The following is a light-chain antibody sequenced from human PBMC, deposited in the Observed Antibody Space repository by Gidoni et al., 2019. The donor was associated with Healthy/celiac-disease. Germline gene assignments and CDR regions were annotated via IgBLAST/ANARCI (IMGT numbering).Light chain of an antibody. CDR2: QVS. CDR3: QAWDSSTVV. Sequence: SYELTQPPSVSVSPGQTARITCSGDKLGDKYACWYQQQPGQSPVLVIYQVSKRPSGIPERFSGSNSGNTATLTISGTQAMDEADYYCQAWDSSTVVFGGGTKLTVL. CDR1: KLGDKY. J-gene: IGLJ2*01. V-gene: IGLV3-1*01.